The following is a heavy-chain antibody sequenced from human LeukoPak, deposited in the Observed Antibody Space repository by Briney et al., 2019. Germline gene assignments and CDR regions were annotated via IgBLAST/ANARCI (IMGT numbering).Heavy chain of an antibody. Sequence: GGSLRLSRAASGFTVSSNYMSWVRQAPGKGLEWVSVIYSGGSTYYADSVKGRFTISRDHSKNTLYLQMNSLRAEDTAVYYCARDFSGSYDYWGQGTLVTVSS. D-gene: IGHD1-26*01. V-gene: IGHV3-53*01. CDR1: GFTVSSNY. CDR2: IYSGGST. CDR3: ARDFSGSYDY. J-gene: IGHJ4*02.